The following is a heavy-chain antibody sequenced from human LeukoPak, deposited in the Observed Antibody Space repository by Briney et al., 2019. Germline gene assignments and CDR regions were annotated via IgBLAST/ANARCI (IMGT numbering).Heavy chain of an antibody. CDR3: AKRGRYYFDQ. CDR2: ITASGGT. J-gene: IGHJ4*02. Sequence: GSLRLSCAASGFTFSSYAMTWVRQAPGKGLEWVSTITASGGTYYADSLKGRFTISRDTSKNTLYLQINSLRAEDTAVYYCAKRGRYYFDQWGQGTLVTVSS. CDR1: GFTFSSYA. V-gene: IGHV3-23*01.